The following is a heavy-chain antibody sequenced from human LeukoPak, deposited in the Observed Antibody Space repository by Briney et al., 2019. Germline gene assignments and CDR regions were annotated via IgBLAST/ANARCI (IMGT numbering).Heavy chain of an antibody. CDR3: ARNYGSGSYFRYTFDP. D-gene: IGHD3-10*01. Sequence: PSETLSLTCAVYGGSFSGYYWSWIRQPPGKGLEWIGEINHSGSTNYNPSLKSRVTISVDTSKNQFSLKLSSVTAADTAVYYCARNYGSGSYFRYTFDPWGQGTLVTVSS. J-gene: IGHJ5*02. CDR2: INHSGST. V-gene: IGHV4-34*01. CDR1: GGSFSGYY.